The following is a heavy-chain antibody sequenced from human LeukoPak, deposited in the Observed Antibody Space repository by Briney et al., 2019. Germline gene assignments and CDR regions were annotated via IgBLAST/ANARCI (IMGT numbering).Heavy chain of an antibody. CDR1: GYTFTSYD. CDR2: MNPNSGNT. Sequence: ASVKVFCKASGYTFTSYDINWVRQATGQGLEWMGWMNPNSGNTGYAQKFQGRVTMTRNTSISTAYMELSSLRSEDTAVYYCARGIGYSGYDYWFDPWGQGTLVTVSS. CDR3: ARGIGYSGYDYWFDP. J-gene: IGHJ5*02. V-gene: IGHV1-8*01. D-gene: IGHD5-12*01.